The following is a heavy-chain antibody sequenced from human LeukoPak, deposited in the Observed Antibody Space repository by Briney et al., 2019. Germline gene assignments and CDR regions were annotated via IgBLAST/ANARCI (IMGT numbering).Heavy chain of an antibody. CDR2: ISSSGSTI. Sequence: GGSLRLSCAASGFTFSSYEMNWVRQAPGKGLEWVSYISSSGSTIYYADSVKGRFTISRDNAKNSLYLQMNSLRAEDTAVYYCAREGNSYGLGGSKFDYWGQGTLVTVSS. D-gene: IGHD5-18*01. CDR1: GFTFSSYE. CDR3: AREGNSYGLGGSKFDY. J-gene: IGHJ4*02. V-gene: IGHV3-48*03.